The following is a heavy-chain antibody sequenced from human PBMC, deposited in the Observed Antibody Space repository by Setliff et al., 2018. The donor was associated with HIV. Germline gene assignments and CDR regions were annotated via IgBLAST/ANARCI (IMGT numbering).Heavy chain of an antibody. V-gene: IGHV3-53*01. CDR3: AKGLAGYSSGSYFDY. D-gene: IGHD6-19*01. Sequence: GGSLRLSCAASGFTVSDTHMTWVRQAPGKGLEWVSFIYSDGRTYYAESVKGRFTISRDNSKKTLYLQMNSLRAEDTAVYYCAKGLAGYSSGSYFDYWGQGSLVTVS. J-gene: IGHJ4*02. CDR1: GFTVSDTH. CDR2: IYSDGRT.